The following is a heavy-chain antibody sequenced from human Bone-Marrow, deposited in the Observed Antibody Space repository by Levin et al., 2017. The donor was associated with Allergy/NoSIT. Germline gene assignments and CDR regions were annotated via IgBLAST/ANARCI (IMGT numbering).Heavy chain of an antibody. D-gene: IGHD6-13*01. CDR1: GGSISSGDYY. CDR2: IYYSGST. J-gene: IGHJ4*02. CDR3: ARSRIAPSGPFDY. V-gene: IGHV4-30-4*01. Sequence: SETLSLTCTVSGGSISSGDYYWSWIRQPPGKGLEWIGYIYYSGSTYYNPSLKRRATISVDTSKNQFSLRLSSVIAADTAVYFCARSRIAPSGPFDYWGQGTLVTVSS.